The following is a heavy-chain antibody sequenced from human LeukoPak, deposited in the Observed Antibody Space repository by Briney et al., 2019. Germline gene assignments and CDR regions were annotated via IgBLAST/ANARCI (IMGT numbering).Heavy chain of an antibody. V-gene: IGHV4-59*01. CDR1: GDSISTYY. CDR3: ARGYSYGASGFDY. CDR2: IYYRVTS. J-gene: IGHJ4*02. Sequence: SETLSLTCTVSGDSISTYYWSWIRQPPGKGLEWIGYIYYRVTSDYNPSLKSRVTMSVDMSTRQISLKLSSVTAADTAVYYCARGYSYGASGFDYWGQGTLVTVSS. D-gene: IGHD5-18*01.